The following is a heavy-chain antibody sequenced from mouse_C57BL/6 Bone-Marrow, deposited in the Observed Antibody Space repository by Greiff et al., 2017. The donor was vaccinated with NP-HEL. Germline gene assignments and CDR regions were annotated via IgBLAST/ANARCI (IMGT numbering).Heavy chain of an antibody. D-gene: IGHD1-1*01. CDR2: FHPYNDDT. Sequence: QVHVKQSGAELVKPGASVKMSCKASGYTFTTYPIEWMKQNHGKSLEWIGNFHPYNDDTKYNEKFKGKATLTVEKSSSTVYLELSRLTSDDSAVYYCARREVLRSEDPAWFAYWGQGTLVTVSA. V-gene: IGHV1-47*01. CDR3: ARREVLRSEDPAWFAY. CDR1: GYTFTTYP. J-gene: IGHJ3*01.